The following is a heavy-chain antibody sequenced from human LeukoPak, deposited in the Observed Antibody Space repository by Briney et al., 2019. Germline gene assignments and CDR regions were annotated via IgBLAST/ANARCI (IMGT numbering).Heavy chain of an antibody. D-gene: IGHD1-26*01. J-gene: IGHJ4*02. Sequence: GGSLRLSCAASGFTFSSYSMNGVRQAPGKGLEWVSSISSSSSYIYYADSVKGRFTISRGNAKDSLYLQMNSLRAEDTAVYYCARDFSGSYYDLDYWGQGTLVTVSS. CDR3: ARDFSGSYYDLDY. CDR2: ISSSSSYI. CDR1: GFTFSSYS. V-gene: IGHV3-21*01.